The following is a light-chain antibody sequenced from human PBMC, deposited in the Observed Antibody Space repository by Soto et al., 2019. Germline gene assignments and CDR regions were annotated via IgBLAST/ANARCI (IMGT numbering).Light chain of an antibody. V-gene: IGKV3-20*01. CDR1: QSVSSY. J-gene: IGKJ5*01. Sequence: EIVLTQSPATLSLSQGERATLSCRASQSVSSYLAWYQQKPGQAPRLLIYGASSRATGIPDRFSGSGSGTDFTLTISRLEPEDFAVYYCQQYGSSLGITFGQGTRLEI. CDR2: GAS. CDR3: QQYGSSLGIT.